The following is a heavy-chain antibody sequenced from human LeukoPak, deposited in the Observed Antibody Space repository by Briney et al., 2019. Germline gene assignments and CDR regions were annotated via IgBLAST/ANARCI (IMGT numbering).Heavy chain of an antibody. CDR1: GYTFTGYY. Sequence: ASVKVSCKASGYTFTGYYMHWVRQAPGQGLEWMGWINPNSGGTNYAQKFQGRVTITADKSTSTAYMELSSLRSEDTAVYYCARASTMVRGGADYWGQGTLVTVSS. D-gene: IGHD3-10*01. CDR3: ARASTMVRGGADY. CDR2: INPNSGGT. J-gene: IGHJ4*02. V-gene: IGHV1-2*02.